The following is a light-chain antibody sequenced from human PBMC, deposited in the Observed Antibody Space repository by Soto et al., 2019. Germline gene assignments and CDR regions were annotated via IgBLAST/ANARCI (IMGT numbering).Light chain of an antibody. Sequence: QSALTQPRSVSGSPGQPVTISGTGTSSDVGGYNYVSWYQHHPGKYPKVMIYDVSEQPSVVPDLFSGSKSDNKASLTLFGLQAEDDADYYCCSYAGSYSWVFGRGTKLTL. J-gene: IGLJ3*02. CDR3: CSYAGSYSWV. CDR2: DVS. CDR1: SSDVGGYNY. V-gene: IGLV2-11*01.